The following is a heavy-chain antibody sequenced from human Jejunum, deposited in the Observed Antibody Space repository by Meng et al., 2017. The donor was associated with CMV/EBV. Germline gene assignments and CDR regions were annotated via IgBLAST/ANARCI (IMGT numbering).Heavy chain of an antibody. CDR1: SFSSYW. CDR3: AKVLITTSWLPQPFDA. V-gene: IGHV3-23*01. Sequence: SFSSYWMTWVRQAPGKGLEWVAQISHDGSATYYADSMKGRMTISRDNSINTLYLQMNGLRADDTAVYFCAKVLITTSWLPQPFDAWGQGTLVTVSS. CDR2: ISHDGSAT. J-gene: IGHJ4*02. D-gene: IGHD1-14*01.